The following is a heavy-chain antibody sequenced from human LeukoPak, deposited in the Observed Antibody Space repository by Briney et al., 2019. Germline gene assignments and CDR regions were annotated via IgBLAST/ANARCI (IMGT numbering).Heavy chain of an antibody. CDR3: ARASVSPNGYIPDH. D-gene: IGHD5-24*01. J-gene: IGHJ5*02. Sequence: GASVTVSFMASVYTFINHYMHWVGQAPGQGREGMGGISHSGDKTFNAQRFQGRLTINSDTYTRKVYVELSSLRSEDTAVYYCARASVSPNGYIPDHWGQGTLVTVS. V-gene: IGHV1-46*01. CDR1: VYTFINHY. CDR2: ISHSGDKT.